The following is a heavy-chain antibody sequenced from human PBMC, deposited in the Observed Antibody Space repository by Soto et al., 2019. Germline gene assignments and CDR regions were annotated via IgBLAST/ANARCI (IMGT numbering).Heavy chain of an antibody. J-gene: IGHJ4*02. CDR3: ARDYYGSGSYYNPFDY. Sequence: QVQLVQSGAEVKKPGSSVKVSCKASGGTFSSYTISWVRQAPGQGLEWMGSIIPILGIANYAQKFQGRVTITADKSTSTAYMELSSLRSEDTAVYYCARDYYGSGSYYNPFDYWGQGTLVTVSS. D-gene: IGHD3-10*01. V-gene: IGHV1-69*02. CDR2: IIPILGIA. CDR1: GGTFSSYT.